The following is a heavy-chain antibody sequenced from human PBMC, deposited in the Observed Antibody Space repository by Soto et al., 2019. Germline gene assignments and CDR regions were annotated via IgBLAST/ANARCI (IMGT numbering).Heavy chain of an antibody. V-gene: IGHV1-8*01. Sequence: ASVKVSCKASESTFMNYDISWVRQATGQGLEWMGWMNPNSGNTGYALKFQGRVSMTRNTSIYTVYLELSSLASDDTAVYYCARKPVAGFLFDYCGQGTLDPVSS. CDR2: MNPNSGNT. J-gene: IGHJ4*02. CDR3: ARKPVAGFLFDY. D-gene: IGHD2-2*01. CDR1: ESTFMNYD.